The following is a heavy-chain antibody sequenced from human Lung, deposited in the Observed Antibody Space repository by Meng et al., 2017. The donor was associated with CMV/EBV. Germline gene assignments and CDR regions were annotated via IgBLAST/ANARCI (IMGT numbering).Heavy chain of an antibody. J-gene: IGHJ4*02. CDR2: IYSGGST. D-gene: IGHD2-2*01. Sequence: GESLKISCAASGFTVSSNYMSWVRQAPGKGLEWVSVIYSGGSTYYADSVKGRFTISRDNSKNTLYLQMNSLRAEDTAVYYCAKVRGYCSSTSCSPLHYWGQGXLVTVSS. V-gene: IGHV3-53*01. CDR3: AKVRGYCSSTSCSPLHY. CDR1: GFTVSSNY.